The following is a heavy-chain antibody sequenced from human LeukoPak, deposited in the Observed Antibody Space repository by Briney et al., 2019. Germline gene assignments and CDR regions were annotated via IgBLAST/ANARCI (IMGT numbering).Heavy chain of an antibody. Sequence: PSETLSLTCSVSGVSISTYYWSWNRQAPGKGLEWIGYIADSGSTNYNPSLKSRVSISVDTSKNQISLKLSSVTAADTAVYYCARLDSYADDAFVIWGQGTMVTVSS. CDR2: IADSGST. J-gene: IGHJ3*02. D-gene: IGHD5-18*01. V-gene: IGHV4-59*01. CDR3: ARLDSYADDAFVI. CDR1: GVSISTYY.